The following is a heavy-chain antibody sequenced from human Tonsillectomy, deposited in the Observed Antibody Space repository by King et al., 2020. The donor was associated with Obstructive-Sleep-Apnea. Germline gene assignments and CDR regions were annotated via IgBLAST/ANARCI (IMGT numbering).Heavy chain of an antibody. Sequence: TLQESGPTLVKPTQTLTVTCTFSGFSLSTSGVGVGWIRQPPGKALEWLALIYWNDDKRYSPSLKSRLTITKDTSKNQVVLTMTNMDPVDTATYYCAHSLLPGWLLLRYYFDYWGQGTLVTVSS. D-gene: IGHD3-22*01. CDR3: AHSLLPGWLLLRYYFDY. J-gene: IGHJ4*02. V-gene: IGHV2-5*01. CDR1: GFSLSTSGVG. CDR2: IYWNDDK.